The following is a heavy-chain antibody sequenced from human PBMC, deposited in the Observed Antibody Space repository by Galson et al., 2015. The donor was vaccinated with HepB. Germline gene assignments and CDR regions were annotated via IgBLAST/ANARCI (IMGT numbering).Heavy chain of an antibody. Sequence: PALVKPTQTLTLTCTFSGFSLDTNQMRVTWVRQPPGKALECLARIDWDDDRFYNADLKTRLTISKDTSKNQVVLTMTNMDPLDTATYYCARMERWWNLDSWGQGTLVIVSS. J-gene: IGHJ4*02. CDR2: IDWDDDR. CDR1: GFSLDTNQMR. D-gene: IGHD2-8*02. CDR3: ARMERWWNLDS. V-gene: IGHV2-70*04.